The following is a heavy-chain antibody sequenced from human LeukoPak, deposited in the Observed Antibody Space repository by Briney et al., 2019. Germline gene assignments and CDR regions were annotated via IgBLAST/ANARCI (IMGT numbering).Heavy chain of an antibody. V-gene: IGHV4-59*01. J-gene: IGHJ4*02. CDR1: GGSISSYN. Sequence: PSETLSLTCTVSGGSISSYNWSWIRQPPGKGLEWIGYIYNSGSTQYNPSLKGRVTISIDMSKNQFSLKLSSVTAADTAVYYCAAQLAYFDYWGQGTLVTVSS. CDR3: AAQLAYFDY. CDR2: IYNSGST. D-gene: IGHD1-1*01.